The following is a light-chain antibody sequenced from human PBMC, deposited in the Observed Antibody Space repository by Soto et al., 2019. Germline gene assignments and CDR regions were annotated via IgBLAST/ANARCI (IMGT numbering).Light chain of an antibody. CDR1: QSVSRN. Sequence: EICMTQSPAPLSVSPGERATLSCRASQSVSRNLAWYQQRPGQAPRLLISGASTRATGIAARFSGSGSGREFTLTISSLQSDDSALYYCQQYSNWPPFGQVARPAIK. V-gene: IGKV3-15*01. CDR3: QQYSNWPP. CDR2: GAS. J-gene: IGKJ5*01.